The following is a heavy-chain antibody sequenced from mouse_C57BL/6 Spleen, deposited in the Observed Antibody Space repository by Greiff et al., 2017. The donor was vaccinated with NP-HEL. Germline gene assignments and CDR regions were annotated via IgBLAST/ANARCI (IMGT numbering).Heavy chain of an antibody. Sequence: VKLQESGPELVKPGASVKISCKASGYAFSSSWMNWVKQRPGKGLEWIGRIYPGDGDTNYNGKFKGKATLTADKSSSTAYMQLSSLTSEDSAVYFCARSGGSYDYFDYWGQGTTLTVSS. CDR3: ARSGGSYDYFDY. CDR2: IYPGDGDT. J-gene: IGHJ2*01. V-gene: IGHV1-82*01. D-gene: IGHD1-1*02. CDR1: GYAFSSSW.